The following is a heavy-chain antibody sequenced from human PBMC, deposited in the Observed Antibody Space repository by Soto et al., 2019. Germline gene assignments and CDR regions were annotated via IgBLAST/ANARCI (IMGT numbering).Heavy chain of an antibody. CDR1: GFTFSNAW. J-gene: IGHJ6*02. D-gene: IGHD2-2*01. CDR3: TTVGRVVPAALYYYYYGMDV. V-gene: IGHV3-15*01. CDR2: IKSKTDGGTT. Sequence: EVQLVESGGGLVKPGGSLRLSCAASGFTFSNAWMSWVRQAPGKGLEWVGRIKSKTDGGTTDYAAPVKGRFTISRDDSKNTLYLQMNSLKTEDTAVYYCTTVGRVVPAALYYYYYGMDVWGQGTTVTVSS.